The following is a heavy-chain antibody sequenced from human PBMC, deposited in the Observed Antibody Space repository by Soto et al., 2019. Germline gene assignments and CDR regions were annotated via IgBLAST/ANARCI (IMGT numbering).Heavy chain of an antibody. CDR2: IYYSGST. D-gene: IGHD1-26*01. V-gene: IGHV4-39*01. Sequence: SETLSLTCTVSGGSISSSSYYWGWIRQPPGKGLEWIGSIYYSGSTYYNPSLKSRVTISVDTSKNQFSLKLSSVTAADTAVYYCARMGRGELGDFRFDPWGQGALVTVSS. CDR1: GGSISSSSYY. CDR3: ARMGRGELGDFRFDP. J-gene: IGHJ5*02.